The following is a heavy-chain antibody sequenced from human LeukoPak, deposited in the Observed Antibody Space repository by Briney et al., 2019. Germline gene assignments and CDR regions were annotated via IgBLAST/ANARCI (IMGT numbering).Heavy chain of an antibody. Sequence: GGSLRLSCAASGFTFSSYWMNWARQAPGKGLEWVASINHNGNVNYYVDSVKGRFTISRDNAKNSLYLQMNSLRAEDTAVYYCAKASPVTSWAATTDDYWGQGTLVTVSS. J-gene: IGHJ4*02. CDR1: GFTFSSYW. CDR2: INHNGNVN. CDR3: AKASPVTSWAATTDDY. D-gene: IGHD4-17*01. V-gene: IGHV3-7*03.